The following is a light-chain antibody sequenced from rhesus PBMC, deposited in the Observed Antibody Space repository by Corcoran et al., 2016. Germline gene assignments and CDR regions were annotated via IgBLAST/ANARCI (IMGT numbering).Light chain of an antibody. CDR3: QQGNKHPYS. J-gene: IGKJ2*01. Sequence: DIVMTQSPAFVSVTPGEKVTITCQASEGISNYLHWYQQKPVQAPKLFIQYASQSISGVPSRFTGCGSGTYFTFTISSLEVEDAATYYCQQGNKHPYSVGQGTKVEIK. CDR1: EGISNY. CDR2: YAS. V-gene: IGKV6-47*02.